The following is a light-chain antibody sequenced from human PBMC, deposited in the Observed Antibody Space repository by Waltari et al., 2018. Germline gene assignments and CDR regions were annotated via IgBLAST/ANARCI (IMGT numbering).Light chain of an antibody. Sequence: SYVLTQPPSVSVAPGETARISCGGNNIGSKNVHWYQQRPGQAPLLVIYDDTDRPSGMPERFSGSNSGNTPTLTISRVEAGDEADYDCQVWDSSSHVVFGGGTKLTVL. CDR3: QVWDSSSHVV. CDR2: DDT. J-gene: IGLJ3*02. CDR1: NIGSKN. V-gene: IGLV3-21*04.